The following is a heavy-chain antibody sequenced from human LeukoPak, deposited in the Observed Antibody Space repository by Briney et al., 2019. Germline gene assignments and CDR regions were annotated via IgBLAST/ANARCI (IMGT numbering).Heavy chain of an antibody. Sequence: GGSLRLSCAASKFNFAMSWVRQTADTRLEWVSAISGSGDATFYTDSVKGRFTVSRDNARNSLYLQMNSLRAEDTAVYYCARDVKGRWELLGSHDSWGQGTLVTVTS. J-gene: IGHJ4*02. CDR1: KFNFA. CDR2: ISGSGDAT. CDR3: ARDVKGRWELLGSHDS. V-gene: IGHV3-21*01. D-gene: IGHD1-26*01.